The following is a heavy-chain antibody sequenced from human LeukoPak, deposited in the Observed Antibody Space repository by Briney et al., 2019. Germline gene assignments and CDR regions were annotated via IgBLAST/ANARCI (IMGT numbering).Heavy chain of an antibody. D-gene: IGHD6-13*01. J-gene: IGHJ4*02. CDR1: GLPFSSYA. V-gene: IGHV3-23*01. CDR2: ISGNGGGT. Sequence: GGSLTHSCAPSGLPFSSYARRGVGQAPGKGLEWVAGISGNGGGTYYADSVKGRFTISRDNSKNTLYLQMNSLSVGDTAVYYCAKSFGYSRSWFDNWGQGTLVTVSS. CDR3: AKSFGYSRSWFDN.